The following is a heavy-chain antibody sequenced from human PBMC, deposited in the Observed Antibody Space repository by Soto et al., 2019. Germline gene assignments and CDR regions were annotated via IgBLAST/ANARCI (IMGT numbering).Heavy chain of an antibody. CDR3: AIKYSSSWTGMDY. CDR1: GFTFSSYA. Sequence: GGSLRLSCAASGFTFSSYAMSWVRQAPGKGLEWVSAIRGSGGSTYYADSVKGRFTISRDNSKNTLYLQMNSLRAEDTAVYYCAIKYSSSWTGMDYWGQGTLVTVSS. J-gene: IGHJ4*02. D-gene: IGHD6-13*01. CDR2: IRGSGGST. V-gene: IGHV3-23*01.